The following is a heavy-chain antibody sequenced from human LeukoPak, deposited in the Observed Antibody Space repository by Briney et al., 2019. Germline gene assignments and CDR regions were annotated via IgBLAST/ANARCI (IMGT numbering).Heavy chain of an antibody. CDR2: INHSGST. J-gene: IGHJ4*02. V-gene: IGHV4-34*01. Sequence: SETLPLTCAVYGGSFSGYYWSWIRQPPGKGLEWIGEINHSGSTNYNPSLKSRVTISVDTSKNQFSLRLSSVTAADTAVYYCARVAVAGIGYWGQGTLVTVSS. CDR3: ARVAVAGIGY. CDR1: GGSFSGYY. D-gene: IGHD6-19*01.